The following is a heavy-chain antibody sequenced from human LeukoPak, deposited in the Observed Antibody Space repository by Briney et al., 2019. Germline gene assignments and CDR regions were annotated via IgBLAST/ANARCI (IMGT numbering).Heavy chain of an antibody. CDR2: IDADGIIK. Sequence: ASVKVSCKASGNTLTSSAVHWVRQAPGQRPEWMGWIDADGIIKKYSQKFQGRVAFSRDTSTSTAYMELNSPTSEDSAVYYCARQPIITMVRGVILNDYYYYGMDVWGQGTTVTVSS. CDR3: ARQPIITMVRGVILNDYYYYGMDV. J-gene: IGHJ6*02. V-gene: IGHV1-3*01. D-gene: IGHD3-10*01. CDR1: GNTLTSSA.